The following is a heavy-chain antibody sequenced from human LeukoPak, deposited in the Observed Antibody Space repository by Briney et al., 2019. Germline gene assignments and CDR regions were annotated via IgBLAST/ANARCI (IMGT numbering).Heavy chain of an antibody. CDR2: NSNNGKI. D-gene: IGHD2-15*01. J-gene: IGHJ4*02. CDR1: GFNHRDNY. V-gene: IGHV3-53*01. CDR3: ARASWGYDFDY. Sequence: GGTLRLSCAASGFNHRDNYMSWVRQAPGGGLEGLSVNSNNGKIYYRYSVKGRFTISRVISKHTVYLQMNSLRVDDTAVYYCARASWGYDFDYWGQGSLVAVSS.